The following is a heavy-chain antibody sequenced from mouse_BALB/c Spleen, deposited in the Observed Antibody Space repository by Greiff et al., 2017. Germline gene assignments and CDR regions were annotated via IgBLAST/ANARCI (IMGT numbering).Heavy chain of an antibody. CDR2: IWAGGST. CDR1: GFSLTSYG. Sequence: QVQLKESGPGLVAPSQSLSITCTVSGFSLTSYGVHWVRQPPGKGLEWLGVIWAGGSTNYNSALMSRLSISKDNSKSQVFLKMNSLQTDDTAMYYCARDRYYDYDEGAWFAYWGQGTLVTVSA. D-gene: IGHD2-4*01. V-gene: IGHV2-9*02. J-gene: IGHJ3*01. CDR3: ARDRYYDYDEGAWFAY.